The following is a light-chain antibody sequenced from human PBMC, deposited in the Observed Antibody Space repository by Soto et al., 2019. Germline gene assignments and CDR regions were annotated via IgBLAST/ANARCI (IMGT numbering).Light chain of an antibody. CDR3: QQYNSYWIT. V-gene: IGKV1-5*03. Sequence: DIQMTQSPSTLSASVGDRVTITCRASQSIRNWLAWYQQRPGKAPNLLIYKASSLESGVPSRLSGSGSGTEFSLTISSLQPDDFATYYCQQYNSYWITFGQGTRLEIK. J-gene: IGKJ5*01. CDR2: KAS. CDR1: QSIRNW.